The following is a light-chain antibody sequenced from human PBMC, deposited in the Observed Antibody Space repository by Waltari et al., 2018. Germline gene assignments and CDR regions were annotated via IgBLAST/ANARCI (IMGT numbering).Light chain of an antibody. CDR1: QTIRDW. J-gene: IGKJ1*01. V-gene: IGKV1-5*01. CDR3: QQYNGYFTWT. CDR2: GAS. Sequence: DVQMTQSPSTLSASVGDRVTIHCRDSQTIRDWLAWYQQRPGKAPRLLIYGASTLQTGVPARFSGSGSGTEFTLTINSLQPDDFATYYCQQYNGYFTWTFGQGTKVEIK.